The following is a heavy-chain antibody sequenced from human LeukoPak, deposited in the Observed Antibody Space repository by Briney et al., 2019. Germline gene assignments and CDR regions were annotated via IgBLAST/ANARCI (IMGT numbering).Heavy chain of an antibody. CDR3: ARDLWYYDSSGYSDAFDI. CDR2: ISSSGSTI. D-gene: IGHD3-22*01. Sequence: QAGGSLRLSCAASGFNFSSYTMNWVRQAPGKGLEWVSYISSSGSTIYYADSVKGRFTISRDNAKNSLYLQMNSLRAEDTAVYYCARDLWYYDSSGYSDAFDIWGQGTMVTVSS. J-gene: IGHJ3*02. V-gene: IGHV3-48*04. CDR1: GFNFSSYT.